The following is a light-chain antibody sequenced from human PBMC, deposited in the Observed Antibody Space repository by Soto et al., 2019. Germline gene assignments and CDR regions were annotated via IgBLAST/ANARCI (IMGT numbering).Light chain of an antibody. Sequence: DSQRTKYHSTLSASVGDRVTITWRASQSISSWLAWYQQKPGKAPKLLIYDASTLQSGVPSRFSGSGSGTDFTLTISSLQPEDFATYYSQLLNSYPITFGQGTRLEIK. V-gene: IGKV1-5*01. CDR1: QSISSW. J-gene: IGKJ5*01. CDR2: DAS. CDR3: QLLNSYPIT.